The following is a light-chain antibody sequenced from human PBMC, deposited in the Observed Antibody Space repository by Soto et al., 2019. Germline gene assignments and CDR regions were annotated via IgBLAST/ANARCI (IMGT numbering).Light chain of an antibody. CDR3: QQYHNWPPIT. J-gene: IGKJ5*01. V-gene: IGKV3-20*01. CDR2: GAS. Sequence: EIVLTQSPGTLSLSPGERATLSCRASQSVSNSYLVWYQQRPGQAPRLLMSGASSRAPGIPDRFSGRGSGTDFTLTISRLEPEDFAVYYCQQYHNWPPITFGQGTRLESK. CDR1: QSVSNSY.